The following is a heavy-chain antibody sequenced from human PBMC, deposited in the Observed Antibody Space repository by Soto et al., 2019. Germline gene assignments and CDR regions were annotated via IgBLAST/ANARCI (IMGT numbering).Heavy chain of an antibody. CDR3: ARACADVSYYYDSSGSGEGWFDP. CDR2: IYYSGST. Sequence: PSETLSLTCTVSGGSISSYYWSWIRQPPGKGLEWIGYIYYSGSTSYNPSLKSRVTISVDTSKNQFSLKLSSVTAADTAVYYCARACADVSYYYDSSGSGEGWFDPWGQGTLVTVSS. V-gene: IGHV4-59*01. D-gene: IGHD3-22*01. J-gene: IGHJ5*02. CDR1: GGSISSYY.